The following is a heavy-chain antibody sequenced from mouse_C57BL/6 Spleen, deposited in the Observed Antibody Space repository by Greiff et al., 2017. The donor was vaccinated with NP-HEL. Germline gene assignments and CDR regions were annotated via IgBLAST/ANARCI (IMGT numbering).Heavy chain of an antibody. CDR1: GYTFTSYG. CDR3: ARSWDDGYYGAY. J-gene: IGHJ3*01. Sequence: VQLQESGAELARPGASVKLSCKASGYTFTSYGISWVKQRTGQGLEWIGEIYPRSGNTYYNEKFKGKATLTADKSSSTAYMELRSRTSEDSAVYFCARSWDDGYYGAYWGQGTLVTVSA. V-gene: IGHV1-81*01. D-gene: IGHD2-3*01. CDR2: IYPRSGNT.